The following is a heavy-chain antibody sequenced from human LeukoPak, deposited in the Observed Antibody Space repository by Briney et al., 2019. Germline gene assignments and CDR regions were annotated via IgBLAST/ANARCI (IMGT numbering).Heavy chain of an antibody. V-gene: IGHV3-9*01. CDR1: GFTFSSYE. CDR3: AKARSITMVRGPFDP. D-gene: IGHD3-10*01. J-gene: IGHJ5*02. CDR2: ISWNSGSI. Sequence: GGSLRLSCAASGFTFSSYEMNWVRQAPGKGLEWVSGISWNSGSIGYADSVKGRFTISRDNAKNSLYLQMNSLRAEDTALYYCAKARSITMVRGPFDPWGQGTLVTVSS.